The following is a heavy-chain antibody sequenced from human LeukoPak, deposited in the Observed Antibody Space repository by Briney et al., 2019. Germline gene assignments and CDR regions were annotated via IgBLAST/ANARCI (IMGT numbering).Heavy chain of an antibody. D-gene: IGHD2-15*01. V-gene: IGHV4-31*03. J-gene: IGHJ3*02. CDR1: GGSISSGGYY. CDR2: IYYSGST. Sequence: SETLSLTCTVSGGSISSGGYYWSWIRQHPGKGLEWIGYIYYSGSTYYNPSLKSRVTISVDTSKNQFSLKLSSVTAADTAVYYCARDISFEVAATTDAFDIWGQGTMVTVSS. CDR3: ARDISFEVAATTDAFDI.